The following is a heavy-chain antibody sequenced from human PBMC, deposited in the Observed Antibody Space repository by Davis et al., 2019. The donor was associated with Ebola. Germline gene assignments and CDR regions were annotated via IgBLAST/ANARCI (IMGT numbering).Heavy chain of an antibody. CDR2: ISSSSSYT. Sequence: GESLKISCAASGFTFSDYYMSWIRQAPGKGLEWVSYISSSSSYTNYADSVKGRFTISRDNAKNSLYLQMNSLRAEDTAVYYCAKAVVVVTASYYFDYWGQGTLVTVSS. J-gene: IGHJ4*02. CDR1: GFTFSDYY. D-gene: IGHD2-21*02. CDR3: AKAVVVVTASYYFDY. V-gene: IGHV3-11*05.